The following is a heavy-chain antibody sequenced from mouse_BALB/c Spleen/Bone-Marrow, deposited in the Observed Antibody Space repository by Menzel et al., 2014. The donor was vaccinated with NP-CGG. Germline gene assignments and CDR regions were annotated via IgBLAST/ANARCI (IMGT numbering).Heavy chain of an antibody. CDR2: INPSTGNT. CDR1: GYTFTNYW. D-gene: IGHD2-1*01. Sequence: VQLQQSGAELAKPGASVKMSCKASGYTFTNYWMHWVKQRPGQGLEWIGYINPSTGNTEYNQKFKYKATLTADKSSNTAFMQLSSLTSEDSAVYFCARGNYEAMDYWGQGTSVTVSS. J-gene: IGHJ4*01. CDR3: ARGNYEAMDY. V-gene: IGHV1-7*01.